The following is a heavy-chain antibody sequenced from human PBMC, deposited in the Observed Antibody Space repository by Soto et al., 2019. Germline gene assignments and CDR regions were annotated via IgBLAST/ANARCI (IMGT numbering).Heavy chain of an antibody. CDR1: GFTFSDYY. J-gene: IGHJ4*02. V-gene: IGHV3-11*01. D-gene: IGHD2-8*02. CDR2: ISSSGASI. Sequence: PGGSLRLSCAASGFTFSDYYMSWIRQAPGKGLEWGSYISSSGASIYYADSVKGRFTISRDNAENPLSLEMNSLRAEDTAVYCCGRGGWCSSGGIADSWGQGTLATVSS. CDR3: GRGGWCSSGGIADS.